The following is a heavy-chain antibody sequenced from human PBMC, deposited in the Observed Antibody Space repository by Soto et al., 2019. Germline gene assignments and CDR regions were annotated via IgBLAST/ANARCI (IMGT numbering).Heavy chain of an antibody. CDR1: GFTFSTYW. D-gene: IGHD2-8*01. J-gene: IGHJ4*02. CDR3: VRGTNGWRGMDY. CDR2: IKGDGTGS. Sequence: GGSLRLSCAASGFTFSTYWIHWIRQVPGTWLVWVSSIKGDGTGSVYADAVEGRFTSTSDSAKNTLYLQMNGLRAEDTAVYYCVRGTNGWRGMDYWGRGXLVTVYS. V-gene: IGHV3-74*01.